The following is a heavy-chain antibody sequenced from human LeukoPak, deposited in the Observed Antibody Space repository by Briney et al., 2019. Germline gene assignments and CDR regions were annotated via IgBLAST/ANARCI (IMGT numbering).Heavy chain of an antibody. CDR1: GYRFTNYW. D-gene: IGHD3-22*01. CDR3: STYPYDSSAT. J-gene: IGHJ4*02. Sequence: GESLKISCKGSGYRFTNYWIGWVRQMPGKGLEWMGITYPGDSDTRYSPSFQGQVTISVDTSISTAYLQWRSLKASDTAMYYCSTYPYDSSATWGQGTLVTVSS. CDR2: TYPGDSDT. V-gene: IGHV5-51*01.